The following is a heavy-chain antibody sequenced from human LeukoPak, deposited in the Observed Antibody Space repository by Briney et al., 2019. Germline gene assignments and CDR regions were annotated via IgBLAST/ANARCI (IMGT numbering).Heavy chain of an antibody. Sequence: ASVKVSCKASGYTFTGYYIHWVRQAPGQGLEWMGGIIPIFGTANYAQKFQGRVTITTDESTRTAYMELSSLSSEDTAVYYCAVGIIAVAGIDYWGQGTLVTVSS. CDR1: GYTFTGYY. D-gene: IGHD6-19*01. V-gene: IGHV1-69*05. CDR2: IIPIFGTA. CDR3: AVGIIAVAGIDY. J-gene: IGHJ4*02.